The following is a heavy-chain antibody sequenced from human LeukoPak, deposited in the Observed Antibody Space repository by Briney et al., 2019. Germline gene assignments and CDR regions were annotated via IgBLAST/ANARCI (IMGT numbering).Heavy chain of an antibody. Sequence: PGESLKISCKGSGYSFTSYWIGWVRQMPGKGLEWMGIIYPGDSDTRYSPSFQGQVTISADKSISTAYLQWSSLKASDTAMYYCARGRGIVVVVAATNIDYWGQGTLVTASS. V-gene: IGHV5-51*01. CDR1: GYSFTSYW. D-gene: IGHD2-15*01. J-gene: IGHJ4*02. CDR2: IYPGDSDT. CDR3: ARGRGIVVVVAATNIDY.